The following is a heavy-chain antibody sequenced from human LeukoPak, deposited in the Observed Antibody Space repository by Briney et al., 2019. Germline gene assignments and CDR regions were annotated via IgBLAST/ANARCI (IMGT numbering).Heavy chain of an antibody. D-gene: IGHD5-24*01. CDR2: IHYTGST. Sequence: SETLSLTCTVSGGSISSYYWTWIRQPPGKGLEWIGYIHYTGSTNSNPSLKSRVTISVDTSKNQFSLKLRSVTAADTAVYYCARSEGMATIPFDYWGQGTLGTVSS. V-gene: IGHV4-59*01. CDR1: GGSISSYY. J-gene: IGHJ4*02. CDR3: ARSEGMATIPFDY.